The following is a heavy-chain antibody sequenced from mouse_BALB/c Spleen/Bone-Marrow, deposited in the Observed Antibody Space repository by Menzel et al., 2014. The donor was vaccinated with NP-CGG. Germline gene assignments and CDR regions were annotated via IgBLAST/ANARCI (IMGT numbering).Heavy chain of an antibody. J-gene: IGHJ1*01. V-gene: IGHV4-1*02. CDR2: INPDSSTI. D-gene: IGHD1-2*01. CDR3: AKPGYYGYQGV. CDR1: GFDFRRYW. Sequence: DVQLQESGGGLVQPGGSLKLSCAASGFDFRRYWMTWVRQAPGKGLEWIGEINPDSSTINYTPSLKDKFIISRDNAKNMLYLQMSKVRSEDTALYYCAKPGYYGYQGVWGAGTTVTVSS.